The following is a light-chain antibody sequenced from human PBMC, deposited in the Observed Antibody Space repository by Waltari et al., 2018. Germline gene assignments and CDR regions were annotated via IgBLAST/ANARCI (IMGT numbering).Light chain of an antibody. CDR2: SNN. J-gene: IGLJ1*01. V-gene: IGLV1-44*01. CDR3: AAWDDSLNGFYV. Sequence: QSVLTQPPSASGTPGQRVTISCSGSSSNIGSNTVNWYQQLPGTAPELLIYSNNQRPSGVPDRFSGSKSGTSASLAISGLQSEDEADYYCAAWDDSLNGFYVFGTGTKVTAL. CDR1: SSNIGSNT.